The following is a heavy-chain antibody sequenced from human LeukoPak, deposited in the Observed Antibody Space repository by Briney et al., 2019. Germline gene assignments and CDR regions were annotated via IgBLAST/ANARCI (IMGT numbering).Heavy chain of an antibody. CDR1: GFTFINSW. CDR3: ARDTGGSLDY. Sequence: GGSLRLSCAASGFTFINSWMAWVRRAPGKGMEWVANIKQDGSTKHYADALKGRFTISRDNPKNSVYLQMNSLRADDTAVYYCARDTGGSLDYWGQGILVTVAS. J-gene: IGHJ4*02. V-gene: IGHV3-7*01. CDR2: IKQDGSTK. D-gene: IGHD2-8*02.